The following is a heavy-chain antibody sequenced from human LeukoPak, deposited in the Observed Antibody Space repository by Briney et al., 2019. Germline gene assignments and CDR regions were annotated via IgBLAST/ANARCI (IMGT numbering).Heavy chain of an antibody. J-gene: IGHJ4*02. CDR3: ARDDILTGYNY. CDR1: GGSISSYY. V-gene: IGHV4-4*07. CDR2: IYTSGST. D-gene: IGHD3-9*01. Sequence: SSETLSLTCTVSGGSISSYYWSWIRQPAGKGLEWIGRIYTSGSTNHNPSLKSRVAMSVDTSKNQFSLKLSSVTAADTAVYYCARDDILTGYNYWGQGTLVTVSS.